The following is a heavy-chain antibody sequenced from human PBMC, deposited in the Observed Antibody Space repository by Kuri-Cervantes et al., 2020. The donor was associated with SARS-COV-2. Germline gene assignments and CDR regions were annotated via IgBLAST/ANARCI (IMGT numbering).Heavy chain of an antibody. V-gene: IGHV3-23*01. Sequence: GGSLRLSCAASGFTFNSYGMHWVRQAPGKGLEWVSAISGSGGSTYYADSVKGRFTISRDNSKNTLYLQMNSLRAEDTAVYYCAKRKYYYDSSGYWGAFDIWGQGTMVTVSS. CDR3: AKRKYYYDSSGYWGAFDI. J-gene: IGHJ3*02. D-gene: IGHD3-22*01. CDR1: GFTFNSYG. CDR2: ISGSGGST.